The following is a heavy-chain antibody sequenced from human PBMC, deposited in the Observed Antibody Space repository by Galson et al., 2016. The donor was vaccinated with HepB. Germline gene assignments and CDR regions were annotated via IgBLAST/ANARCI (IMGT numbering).Heavy chain of an antibody. CDR1: GDSISSSGNF. V-gene: IGHV4-39*01. Sequence: ETLSLTCTVSGDSISSSGNFWGCIRQPPGKGLEWLGTISYSGRTYQNPSLQSRVTISVDTSKKQFSLKLSSVTAADTAVYYSARAPLYCGIGCSSLFDYWGQGTLVTVSS. CDR3: ARAPLYCGIGCSSLFDY. CDR2: ISYSGRT. J-gene: IGHJ4*02. D-gene: IGHD2-21*02.